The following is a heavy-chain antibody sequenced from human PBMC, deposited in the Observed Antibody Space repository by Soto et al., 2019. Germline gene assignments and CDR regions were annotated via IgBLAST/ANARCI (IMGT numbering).Heavy chain of an antibody. J-gene: IGHJ4*02. V-gene: IGHV4-61*01. CDR3: ARIIAAAGTKYFDY. CDR2: IYYSGST. CDR1: GGSVSSGSYY. Sequence: QVQLQESGPGLVKPSETLSLTCTVSGGSVSSGSYYRSWIRQPPGNGLEWIGCIYYSGSTTYNPFLYSLVTISLDTSKNQFSLKLSSVTAADPAVYYCARIIAAAGTKYFDYWGQGTLITVSS. D-gene: IGHD6-13*01.